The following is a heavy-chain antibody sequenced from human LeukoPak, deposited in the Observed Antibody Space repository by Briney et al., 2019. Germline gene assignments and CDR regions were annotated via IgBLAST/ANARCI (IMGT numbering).Heavy chain of an antibody. V-gene: IGHV4-59*01. CDR1: GGSISSYY. D-gene: IGHD3-3*01. J-gene: IGHJ3*01. CDR2: IYYSGST. CDR3: ARALTIFGVEA. Sequence: SSETLSLTCTVSGGSISSYYWSWIRQPPGKGLEWIGYIYYSGSTNYNPSLKSRVTISVDTSKNQFSLKLSSVTAADTAVYYCARALTIFGVEAWGQGTMVTVSS.